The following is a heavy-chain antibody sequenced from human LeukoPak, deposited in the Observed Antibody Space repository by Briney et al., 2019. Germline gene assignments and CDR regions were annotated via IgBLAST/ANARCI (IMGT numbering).Heavy chain of an antibody. J-gene: IGHJ4*02. CDR3: ARGYYDFWSGYYAFFDY. Sequence: GASVKVSCKASGYTFTSYAMDWVRQAPGQRLEWMGWINTGNGDTKYSQKFQGRVTITRDTSASTAYMELSSLRSEDTAVYYCARGYYDFWSGYYAFFDYWGQGTLVTVSS. D-gene: IGHD3-3*01. CDR2: INTGNGDT. CDR1: GYTFTSYA. V-gene: IGHV1-3*04.